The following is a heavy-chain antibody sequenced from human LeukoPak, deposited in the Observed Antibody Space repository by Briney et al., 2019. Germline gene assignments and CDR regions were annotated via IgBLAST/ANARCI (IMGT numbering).Heavy chain of an antibody. J-gene: IGHJ5*02. CDR3: ARVKEYPWALNWFDP. CDR1: GGTFSSYA. D-gene: IGHD2/OR15-2a*01. Sequence: GASVKVSCKASGGTFSSYAISWVRQAPGQGLEWMGGIIPIFGTANYAQKFQGRVTITADKSTSTAYMELSSLRSEDTAVYYCARVKEYPWALNWFDPWGQGTLVTVSS. V-gene: IGHV1-69*06. CDR2: IIPIFGTA.